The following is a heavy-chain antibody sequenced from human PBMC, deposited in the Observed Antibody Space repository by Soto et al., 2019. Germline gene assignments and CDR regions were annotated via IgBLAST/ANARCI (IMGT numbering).Heavy chain of an antibody. V-gene: IGHV3-66*01. CDR2: IYSGGST. Sequence: GGSLRLSCAASGFTVSSNYMSWVRQAPGKGLEWVSVIYSGGSTYYADSVKGRFTISRDNSKNTLYLQMNSLRAEDTAVYYCARDSNGDVPPVRYYYYMDVWGKGTTVTVSS. D-gene: IGHD4-17*01. CDR3: ARDSNGDVPPVRYYYYMDV. J-gene: IGHJ6*03. CDR1: GFTVSSNY.